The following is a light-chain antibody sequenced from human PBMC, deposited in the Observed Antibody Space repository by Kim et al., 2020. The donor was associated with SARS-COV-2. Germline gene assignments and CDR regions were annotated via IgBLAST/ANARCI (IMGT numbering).Light chain of an antibody. V-gene: IGKV3-15*01. CDR2: GAS. CDR1: QSVRSN. Sequence: SQGERAPRSCRGSQSVRSNLAWYQQKPGRAPRLLIYGASTRATGIPARFSGSGSGTEFTLTISSMQSEDFAVYYCQQYNNWPPITFGQGTRLEIK. J-gene: IGKJ5*01. CDR3: QQYNNWPPIT.